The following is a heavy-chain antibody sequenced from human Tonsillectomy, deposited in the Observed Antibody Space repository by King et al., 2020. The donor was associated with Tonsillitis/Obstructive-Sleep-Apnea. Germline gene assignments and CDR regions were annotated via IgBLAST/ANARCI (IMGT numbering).Heavy chain of an antibody. CDR2: INTNTGNP. D-gene: IGHD6-13*01. CDR1: GYTFTTYA. Sequence: VQLVESGSELKKPGASVKVSCKASGYTFTTYAMNWVRQAPGQGLEWMVCINTNTGNPTYAQGFTGRFVFPLDTSVSTAYLQISSLKAEDTAVYYCAREGSSSWNRDFDYWGQGTLVTVSS. V-gene: IGHV7-4-1*02. CDR3: AREGSSSWNRDFDY. J-gene: IGHJ4*02.